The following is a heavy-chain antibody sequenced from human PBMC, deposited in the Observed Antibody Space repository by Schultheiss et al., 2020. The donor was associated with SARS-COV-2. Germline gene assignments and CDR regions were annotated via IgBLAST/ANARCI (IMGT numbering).Heavy chain of an antibody. V-gene: IGHV4-39*07. Sequence: SETLSLTCTVSGGSISSSSYYWGWIRQPPGKGLEWIGEINHSGSTYYNPSLKSRVTISVDTSKNQFSLKLSSVTAADTAVYYCARTLSVAGALGWFDPWGQGTLVTVSS. J-gene: IGHJ5*02. CDR1: GGSISSSSYY. CDR2: INHSGST. CDR3: ARTLSVAGALGWFDP. D-gene: IGHD6-19*01.